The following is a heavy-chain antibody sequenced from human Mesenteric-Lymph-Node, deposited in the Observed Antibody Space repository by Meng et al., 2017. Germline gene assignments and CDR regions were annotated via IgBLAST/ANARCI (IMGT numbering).Heavy chain of an antibody. CDR2: MDYRGST. Sequence: VQLQAPGPGLGRPSQTRSLTCTVSGDAISSGEYFWSWIRQPPGKGLEWIGYMDYRGSTFYTPSLKSRVTISVDTSKNQFSLKLSPVTAADTAVYFCARGELLWDYWGQGTLVTVSS. V-gene: IGHV4-30-4*01. D-gene: IGHD2-2*01. CDR3: ARGELLWDY. J-gene: IGHJ4*02. CDR1: GDAISSGEYF.